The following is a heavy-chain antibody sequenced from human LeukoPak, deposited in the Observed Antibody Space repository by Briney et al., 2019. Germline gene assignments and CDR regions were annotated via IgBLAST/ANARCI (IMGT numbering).Heavy chain of an antibody. CDR1: GGTISSSSYY. V-gene: IGHV4-39*07. CDR2: IYYSGST. Sequence: ASETLSLTCTVSGGTISSSSYYWGWIRQPPGKGLEWIGSIYYSGSTYYNPSLKSRVTISVDTSKNQFSLKLSSVTAADTAVYYCAREGSGSYYGYYYYYMDVWGKGTTVTVSS. CDR3: AREGSGSYYGYYYYYMDV. J-gene: IGHJ6*03. D-gene: IGHD1-26*01.